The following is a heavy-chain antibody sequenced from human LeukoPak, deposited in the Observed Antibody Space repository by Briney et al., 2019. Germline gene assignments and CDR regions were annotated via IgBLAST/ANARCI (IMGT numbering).Heavy chain of an antibody. D-gene: IGHD3-10*01. CDR2: INPNSGGT. V-gene: IGHV1-2*02. J-gene: IGHJ6*02. CDR1: GYSLTNYY. Sequence: ASVKVSCKAFGYSLTNYYVHWVRQAPGQGLEWMGWINPNSGGTNYAQKFQGRVTMTRDTSISTAYMELSRLRSDDTAVYYCARAKITMVRGVDYGMDVWGQGTTVTVSS. CDR3: ARAKITMVRGVDYGMDV.